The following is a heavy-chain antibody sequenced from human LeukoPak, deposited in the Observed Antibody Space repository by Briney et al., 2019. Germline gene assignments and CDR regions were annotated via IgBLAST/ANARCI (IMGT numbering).Heavy chain of an antibody. V-gene: IGHV3-23*01. J-gene: IGHJ4*02. D-gene: IGHD3-22*01. CDR2: ISGSGGST. CDR3: AKDRDDSSGYWPLGDI. CDR1: GFTFSSYA. Sequence: GGSLRLSCAASGFTFSSYAMSWVRQAPGKGLEWVSAISGSGGSTCYADSVKGRFTISRDNSKNTLYLQMNSLRAEDTAVYYCAKDRDDSSGYWPLGDIWGQGTLVTVSS.